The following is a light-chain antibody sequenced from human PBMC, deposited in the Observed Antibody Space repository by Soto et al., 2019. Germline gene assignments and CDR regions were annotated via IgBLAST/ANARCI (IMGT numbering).Light chain of an antibody. CDR1: QSVSIY. V-gene: IGKV3-11*01. CDR3: QQRSNWPPEIT. CDR2: DTS. J-gene: IGKJ5*01. Sequence: EIVLTHSPATLSFFPCERATLSFRASQSVSIYLDWYQQKPGQAPRLLIYDTSNRATGIPARFSGSGSGTGFTLTISSLEPEDFAVYYCQQRSNWPPEITFGQGTRLE.